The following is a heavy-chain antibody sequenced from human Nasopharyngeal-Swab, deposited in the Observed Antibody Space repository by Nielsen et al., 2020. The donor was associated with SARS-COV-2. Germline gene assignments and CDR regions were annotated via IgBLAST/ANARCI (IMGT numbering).Heavy chain of an antibody. V-gene: IGHV4-34*01. CDR2: INHSGST. CDR3: ATSIAARPGSDFDD. Sequence: WIRQPPGKGLEWIGEINHSGSTNYNPSLKSRVTISVDTSKNQFSLKLSSVTAADTAVYYCATSIAARPGSDFDDGGKGT. J-gene: IGHJ4*02. D-gene: IGHD6-6*01.